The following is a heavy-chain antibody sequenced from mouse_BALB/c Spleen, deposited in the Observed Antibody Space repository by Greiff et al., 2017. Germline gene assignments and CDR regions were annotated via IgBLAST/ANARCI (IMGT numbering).Heavy chain of an antibody. CDR3: TRGITTVVADY. J-gene: IGHJ2*01. CDR2: IDPSDSYT. D-gene: IGHD1-1*01. V-gene: IGHV1S127*01. CDR1: GYTFTSYW. Sequence: QVQLQQPGAELVKPGASVKMSCKASGYTFTSYWMHWVKQRPGQGLEWIGVIDPSDSYTSYNQKFKGKATLTVDTSSSTAYMQLSSLTSEDSAVYYCTRGITTVVADYWGQGTTLTVSS.